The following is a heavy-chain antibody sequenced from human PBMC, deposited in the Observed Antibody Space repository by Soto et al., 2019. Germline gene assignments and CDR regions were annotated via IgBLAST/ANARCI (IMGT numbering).Heavy chain of an antibody. CDR3: VRNFNGVDP. CDR2: MNPNSGST. CDR1: GYTFTSHD. Sequence: QVQLVQSGAEVKKPGASVKVSCTTSGYTFTSHDINWVRQATGQGFEWMGWMNPNSGSTGYAQKFQGRVTMTRDTSISTAYMEMSSLRSEDTAVYYCVRNFNGVDPWGQGTLVTVSS. V-gene: IGHV1-8*01. J-gene: IGHJ5*02.